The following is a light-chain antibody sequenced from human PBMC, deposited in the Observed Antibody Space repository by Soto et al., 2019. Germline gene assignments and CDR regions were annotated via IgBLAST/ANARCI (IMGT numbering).Light chain of an antibody. CDR1: QTISSW. J-gene: IGKJ4*01. V-gene: IGKV1-5*03. CDR2: KAS. Sequence: DIQMTQSPSTLSGSVGERVTITCRASQTISSWLAWYQQKPGKAPKLLIYKASTLKSGVPSRFSGSGSGTDFSLTISSLQPEDLATYYCKQSKSFPLTFGGGTKVDIK. CDR3: KQSKSFPLT.